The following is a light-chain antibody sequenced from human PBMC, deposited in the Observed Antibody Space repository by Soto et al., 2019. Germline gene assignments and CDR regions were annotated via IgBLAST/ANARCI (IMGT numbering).Light chain of an antibody. CDR2: GSS. V-gene: IGKV3D-15*01. CDR3: QQYNNWGLS. J-gene: IGKJ4*01. Sequence: IVMTQSPATLSVSPGEGVTLSCRASENVGTNLAWYQQKPGQAPRLLMYGSSTRATGIPATFSGSGSGTEFTLTISSLHSEESAVYYCQQYNNWGLSFGGGTRVEIK. CDR1: ENVGTN.